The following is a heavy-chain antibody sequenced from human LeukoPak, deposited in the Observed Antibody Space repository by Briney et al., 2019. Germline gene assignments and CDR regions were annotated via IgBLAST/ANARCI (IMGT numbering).Heavy chain of an antibody. CDR3: ARDFGSSSAWYEFDY. D-gene: IGHD6-19*01. V-gene: IGHV1-2*02. CDR1: GYTFTGSY. J-gene: IGHJ4*02. CDR2: INPDSGVT. Sequence: GASVKVSCKASGYTFTGSYIHWVRQAPGQGLEWMGWINPDSGVTKYAQNFQGRVTMTGDTSISTASMEMRSLKSDDTAVYYCARDFGSSSAWYEFDYWGQGTLVTVSS.